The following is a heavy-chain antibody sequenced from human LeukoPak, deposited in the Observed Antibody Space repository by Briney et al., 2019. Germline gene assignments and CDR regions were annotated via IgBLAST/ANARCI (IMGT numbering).Heavy chain of an antibody. V-gene: IGHV1-46*02. Sequence: ASVKVSCKASGYTFDVYYIHWVRRAPGQGLEWMGIFNPSGSNTNYAQRFQGRVTLTRDTSTTTVYMDLSGLRPEDTAVYYCARVYSYDSSGYPYDAFDIWGQGTMVTVSS. D-gene: IGHD3-22*01. CDR2: FNPSGSNT. CDR1: GYTFDVYY. J-gene: IGHJ3*02. CDR3: ARVYSYDSSGYPYDAFDI.